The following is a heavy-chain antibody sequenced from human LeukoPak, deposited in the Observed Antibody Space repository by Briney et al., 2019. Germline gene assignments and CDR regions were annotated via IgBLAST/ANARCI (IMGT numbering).Heavy chain of an antibody. Sequence: SETLSLTCTVSGGSISSSYSYWGWIRQPPGKGLEWIGNIYYSGSTYYNPSLKSRVTISVDTSKTQFSLTLSSVTAADTAVYYCARDRFGMSATGTDFDFWGRGTLLTVSS. V-gene: IGHV4-39*07. CDR1: GGSISSSYSY. CDR3: ARDRFGMSATGTDFDF. CDR2: IYYSGST. D-gene: IGHD1-14*01. J-gene: IGHJ4*02.